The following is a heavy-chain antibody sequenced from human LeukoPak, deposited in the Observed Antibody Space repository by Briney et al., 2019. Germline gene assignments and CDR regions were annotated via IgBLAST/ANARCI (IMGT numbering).Heavy chain of an antibody. J-gene: IGHJ4*02. D-gene: IGHD3-22*01. Sequence: ASVKVSCKASGYTFTGYYMHWVRQAPGQGLEWMGWINPNSGGTNYAQKFQGRVTMTRDTSISTAYMELSRLRSDDTAFYYCAKSSTRRTYYYDSSGPYSFDYWAREPWSPSPQ. V-gene: IGHV1-2*02. CDR3: AKSSTRRTYYYDSSGPYSFDY. CDR1: GYTFTGYY. CDR2: INPNSGGT.